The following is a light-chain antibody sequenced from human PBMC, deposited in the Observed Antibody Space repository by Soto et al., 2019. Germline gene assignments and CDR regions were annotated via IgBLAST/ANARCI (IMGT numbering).Light chain of an antibody. V-gene: IGKV3-20*01. J-gene: IGKJ1*01. CDR2: GAS. CDR1: QSVSSSY. CDR3: QQYGSSPPWT. Sequence: EIVLTQSPGTLSLSPGERATLSCRASQSVSSSYLAWYQQKPGQAPRLLIYGASSRATSLPDRFSGSGSGTDFTLTISRLEPEDFAVYYCQQYGSSPPWTFGQGTKVEIK.